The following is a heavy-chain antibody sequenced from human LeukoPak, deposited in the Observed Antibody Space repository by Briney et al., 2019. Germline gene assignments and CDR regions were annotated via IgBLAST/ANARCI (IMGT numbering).Heavy chain of an antibody. CDR2: IKQDGSEK. J-gene: IGHJ5*02. V-gene: IGHV3-7*03. CDR3: ARFPPRYMIVRVNWFDP. Sequence: PGGSLRLSCAASGFTFSSYWMSCVRQAPGKGLEWVANIKQDGSEKYYVDSVKGRFTISRDNAKNSLYLQMNSLRAEDTAVYYCARFPPRYMIVRVNWFDPWGQGTLVTVSS. D-gene: IGHD3-22*01. CDR1: GFTFSSYW.